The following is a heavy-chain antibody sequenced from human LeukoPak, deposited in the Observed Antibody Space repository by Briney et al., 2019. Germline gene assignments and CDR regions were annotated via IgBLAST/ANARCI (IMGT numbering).Heavy chain of an antibody. CDR3: ASGRQLGY. Sequence: GGSLRLSCAASGFTFSNYWMSWVRQAPGKGLEWVANIKEDGSGKYYVDSVKGRFTISRDNARNSLYLQMNSLRAEDTAVYYCASGRQLGYWGQGTLVTVSS. D-gene: IGHD6-13*01. J-gene: IGHJ4*02. CDR2: IKEDGSGK. CDR1: GFTFSNYW. V-gene: IGHV3-7*01.